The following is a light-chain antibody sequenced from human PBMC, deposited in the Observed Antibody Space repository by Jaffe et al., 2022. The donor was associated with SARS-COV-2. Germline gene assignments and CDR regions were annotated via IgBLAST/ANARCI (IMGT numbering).Light chain of an antibody. J-gene: IGKJ2*01. CDR1: QGIRND. V-gene: IGKV1-17*01. Sequence: DIQMTQSPSSLSASVGDRVTITCRASQGIRNDLNWYQQKPGKAPTRLIYTASALQSGVPSRFSGSGSGTEFTLTISSLQPEDSATYYCLQYSNFPNTFGQGTKLEIK. CDR3: LQYSNFPNT. CDR2: TAS.